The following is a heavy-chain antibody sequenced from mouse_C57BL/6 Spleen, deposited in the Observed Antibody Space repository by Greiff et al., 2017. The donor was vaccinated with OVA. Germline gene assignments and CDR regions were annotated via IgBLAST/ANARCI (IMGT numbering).Heavy chain of an antibody. Sequence: ESGPGLVKPSQSLSLTCSVTGYSITSGYYWNWIRQFPGNKLEWMGYISYDGSNNYNPSLKNRISITRDTSKNQFFLKLNSVTTEDTATYYCARETTVVATRFDYWGQGTTLTVSS. D-gene: IGHD1-1*01. CDR1: GYSITSGYY. V-gene: IGHV3-6*01. CDR2: ISYDGSN. J-gene: IGHJ2*01. CDR3: ARETTVVATRFDY.